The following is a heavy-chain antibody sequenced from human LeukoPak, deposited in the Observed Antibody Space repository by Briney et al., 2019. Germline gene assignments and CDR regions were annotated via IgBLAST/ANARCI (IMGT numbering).Heavy chain of an antibody. V-gene: IGHV3-23*01. Sequence: GGSLRLSCAASGFTFNNYAMSWVRQAPGKGLEWVSAISGSGGSTYYADSVKGRFTISRDNSKNTLYLQMNSLRAEDTAVYYCAKDRNIVVIPPDAFDIWGQGTIVTVSS. CDR1: GFTFNNYA. J-gene: IGHJ3*02. CDR2: ISGSGGST. D-gene: IGHD3-22*01. CDR3: AKDRNIVVIPPDAFDI.